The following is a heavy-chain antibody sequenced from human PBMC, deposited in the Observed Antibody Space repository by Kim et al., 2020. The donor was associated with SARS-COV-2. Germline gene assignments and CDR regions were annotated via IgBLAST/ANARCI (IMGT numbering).Heavy chain of an antibody. J-gene: IGHJ3*02. CDR2: T. V-gene: IGHV5-51*01. D-gene: IGHD5-18*01. CDR3: ARRGYLDAFDI. Sequence: TIYSPSFQGQVTISADKSISTAYLQWSSLKASDTAMYYCARRGYLDAFDIWGQGTMVTVSS.